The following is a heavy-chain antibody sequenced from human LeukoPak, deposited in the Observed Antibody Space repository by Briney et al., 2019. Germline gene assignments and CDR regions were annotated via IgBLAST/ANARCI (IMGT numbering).Heavy chain of an antibody. Sequence: GGSLRLSCAASGFTFSSYAMSWVRQAPGKGLEWVSAISGSGGSTYYADSVKGRFTISRDNSKNTLYLQMNSLRAEDTAVYYCAKVRPRGGSAAKYYFDYWGQGPLVTVSS. CDR2: ISGSGGST. CDR3: AKVRPRGGSAAKYYFDY. D-gene: IGHD2-15*01. J-gene: IGHJ4*02. CDR1: GFTFSSYA. V-gene: IGHV3-23*01.